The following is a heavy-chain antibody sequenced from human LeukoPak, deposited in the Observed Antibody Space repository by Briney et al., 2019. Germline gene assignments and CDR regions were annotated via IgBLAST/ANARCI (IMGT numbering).Heavy chain of an antibody. CDR3: ARARGGWYSEY. Sequence: PGGSLRLSCAASGFTFSSYSMNWVRQAAGKGLEWVSSISSSGSYIYYADSVKGRFTISRDNAKNSLYLQMNSLRAEDTAVYYCARARGGWYSEYWGQGTLVTVSS. CDR2: ISSSGSYI. CDR1: GFTFSSYS. D-gene: IGHD6-19*01. V-gene: IGHV3-21*01. J-gene: IGHJ4*02.